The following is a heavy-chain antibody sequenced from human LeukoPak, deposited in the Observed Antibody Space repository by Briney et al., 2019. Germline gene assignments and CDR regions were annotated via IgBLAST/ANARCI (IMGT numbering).Heavy chain of an antibody. CDR2: TSYDGKSK. D-gene: IGHD4-17*01. CDR3: AVRTVTSGLGY. V-gene: IGHV3-30*03. CDR1: GFAFSNYV. Sequence: GGSLRLSCAASGFAFSNYVMHWVRQAPGKGLEWVAFTSYDGKSKNYADSVKGRFTVSRDNSQNTLYLQMHSLTPGDTAIYYYAVRTVTSGLGYWGQGTLVTVSS. J-gene: IGHJ4*02.